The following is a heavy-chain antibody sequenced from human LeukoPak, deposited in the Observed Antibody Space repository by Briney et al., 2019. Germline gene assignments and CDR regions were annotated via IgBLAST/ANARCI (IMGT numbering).Heavy chain of an antibody. V-gene: IGHV4-31*03. Sequence: SQTLSLTCTVSGGSISSGGYYWSWIRQHPGKGLEWIGYIYYSGNTYYNPSLKSRVTISVDTSKNQFSLKVSSVTAADTAVYYCANLRGGYERYCDCWGQGTLVTVSS. J-gene: IGHJ4*02. CDR1: GGSISSGGYY. CDR2: IYYSGNT. CDR3: ANLRGGYERYCDC. D-gene: IGHD5-12*01.